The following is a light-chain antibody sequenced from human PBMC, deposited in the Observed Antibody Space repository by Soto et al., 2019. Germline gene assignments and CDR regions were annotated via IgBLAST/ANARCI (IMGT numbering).Light chain of an antibody. CDR2: GNS. Sequence: QSVLTQPPSVSGAPGQRVTISCTGSSSNIGAGYDVHWYQQLPGTAPKLLIYGNSNRPSGVPDRFSASKSGTSASLAITGLQAEDEADYYCQSYASSLSAVVFGGGTKLTVL. J-gene: IGLJ2*01. CDR1: SSNIGAGYD. CDR3: QSYASSLSAVV. V-gene: IGLV1-40*01.